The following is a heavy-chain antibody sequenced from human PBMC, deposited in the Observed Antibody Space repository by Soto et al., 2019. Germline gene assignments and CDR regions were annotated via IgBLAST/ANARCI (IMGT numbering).Heavy chain of an antibody. J-gene: IGHJ4*02. CDR2: ISAYNGNT. V-gene: IGHV1-18*01. CDR1: GYTFTSYG. CDR3: ARDLAVGLVDY. Sequence: QVQLVHSGAEVKKPGASVKVSCKASGYTFTSYGISWVRQAPGQGLEWMGWISAYNGNTKYEQKLQGTVTMTTDTSSSTAYMQLRSLRSDDTAVYYCARDLAVGLVDYWGQGSLFTFSS. D-gene: IGHD6-19*01.